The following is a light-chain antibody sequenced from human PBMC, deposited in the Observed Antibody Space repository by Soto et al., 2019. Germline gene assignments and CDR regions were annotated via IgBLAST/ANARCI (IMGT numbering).Light chain of an antibody. CDR2: DVS. V-gene: IGKV1-5*01. Sequence: DIQMTQSPSTVSASVGDRVTITCRASQNINYWLAWYQQRPGNAPKLLIYDVSTLQSGVPSRFSGSHSGTDFTLTISPLQPDDFATYYCQHFAFDSQTFGQGTKVEVK. J-gene: IGKJ1*01. CDR3: QHFAFDSQT. CDR1: QNINYW.